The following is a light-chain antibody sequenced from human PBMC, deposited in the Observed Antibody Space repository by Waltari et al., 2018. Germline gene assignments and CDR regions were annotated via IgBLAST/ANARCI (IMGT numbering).Light chain of an antibody. CDR3: MQALQTPYT. V-gene: IGKV2-28*01. CDR1: QSLLHSNGNTY. CDR2: LGS. Sequence: EIVMTQSPLSLPVTPGEPASISCRSSQSLLHSNGNTYLDWYLQKPGQSPQLLIHLGSIRASGVPDRFSGSGSGTDFTLKVSRVEAEDVGVYYCMQALQTPYTFGQGTKLEIK. J-gene: IGKJ2*01.